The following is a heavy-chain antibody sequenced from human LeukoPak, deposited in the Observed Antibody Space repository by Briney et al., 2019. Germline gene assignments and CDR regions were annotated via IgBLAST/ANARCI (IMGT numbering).Heavy chain of an antibody. CDR1: GFTFSDYY. Sequence: GGALRLSCAASGFTFSDYYMSWIRQPPGKGLEWVSYISSSGTTIYYADSVRGRFTVSRDNAKNSLYLQMNSLRAEDTAVYYWARGYSSGWYLPGRVTVYWFDPWGQGTLVTVSS. CDR2: ISSSGTTI. CDR3: ARGYSSGWYLPGRVTVYWFDP. V-gene: IGHV3-11*01. D-gene: IGHD6-19*01. J-gene: IGHJ5*02.